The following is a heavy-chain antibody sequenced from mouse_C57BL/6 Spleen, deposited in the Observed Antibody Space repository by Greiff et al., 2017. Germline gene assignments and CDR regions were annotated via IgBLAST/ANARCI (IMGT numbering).Heavy chain of an antibody. CDR1: GYTFTDYN. D-gene: IGHD2-2*01. J-gene: IGHJ3*01. CDR2: INPNNGGP. V-gene: IGHV1-18*01. CDR3: ASGYGYSTWCAY. Sequence: EVQLQQSGPELVKPGASVKIPCKASGYTFTDYNMDWVKQSHGKSLEWIGDINPNNGGPISNQKFKGKAPLTVDKSSSRAYMERRSLTSEDTAVYYCASGYGYSTWCAYWGQGTLVTVSA.